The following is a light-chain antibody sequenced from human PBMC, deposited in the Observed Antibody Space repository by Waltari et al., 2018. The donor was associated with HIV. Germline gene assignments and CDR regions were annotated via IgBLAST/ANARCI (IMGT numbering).Light chain of an antibody. CDR2: AAS. Sequence: DIQMTQSPSSLSASVGDRVTITCRASQSISSYLNWYQQKPGKAPKLLIYAASSLQSGVPSRFSGSGSGTDFTLIISSLQPEDFATYYCQQSYSALVYTFGQGTKLEIK. V-gene: IGKV1-39*01. CDR1: QSISSY. J-gene: IGKJ2*01. CDR3: QQSYSALVYT.